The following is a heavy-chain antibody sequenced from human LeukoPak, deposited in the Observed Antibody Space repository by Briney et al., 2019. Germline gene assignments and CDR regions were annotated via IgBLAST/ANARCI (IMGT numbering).Heavy chain of an antibody. Sequence: ASVKVSCKASEGTFSSYAFSWVRQAPGQGLEWMGGIIPIFGTANYAQKFQGRVTITTDESTSTAHMELSSLRPEDTAVYYCARGGGFEEVDQYFDYWGQGTLVTVSS. V-gene: IGHV1-69*05. CDR1: EGTFSSYA. CDR3: ARGGGFEEVDQYFDY. CDR2: IIPIFGTA. J-gene: IGHJ4*02. D-gene: IGHD2-15*01.